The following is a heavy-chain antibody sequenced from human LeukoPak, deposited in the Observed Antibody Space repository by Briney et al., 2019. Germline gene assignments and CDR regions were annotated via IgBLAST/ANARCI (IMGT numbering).Heavy chain of an antibody. V-gene: IGHV3-73*01. CDR3: TSYYDSSGYSYDAFDI. Sequence: PGGSLKLSCAASGFTFSGSAMHWVRQASGKGLEWVGRIRSKANSYATAYAASVKGRFTISRDDSKNTAYLHMNSLKTEDTAVYYCTSYYDSSGYSYDAFDIWGQGTMVTVSS. CDR1: GFTFSGSA. CDR2: IRSKANSYAT. D-gene: IGHD3-22*01. J-gene: IGHJ3*02.